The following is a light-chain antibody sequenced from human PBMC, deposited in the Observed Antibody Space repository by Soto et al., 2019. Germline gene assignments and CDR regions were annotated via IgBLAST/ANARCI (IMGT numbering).Light chain of an antibody. Sequence: DIEMTQSPATLAASPGDRVALTCRASQSVGNNLAWYQQKSGQAPRLLIYGVSSRAPGTPSRFSGSGSGTEFTLTISSLQSEDCAVYYCQQYNNGPYTFGLGTKLEMK. CDR2: GVS. CDR3: QQYNNGPYT. CDR1: QSVGNN. V-gene: IGKV3-15*01. J-gene: IGKJ2*01.